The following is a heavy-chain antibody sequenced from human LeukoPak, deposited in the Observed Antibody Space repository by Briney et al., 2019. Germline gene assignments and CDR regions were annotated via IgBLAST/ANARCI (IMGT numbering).Heavy chain of an antibody. V-gene: IGHV3-30*18. CDR3: AKDSSGSYYN. D-gene: IGHD1-26*01. Sequence: GRSLRLSCAASGFTFSSYGMHWVRQAPGKGLEWVAVISYDGSNKYYADSVKGRFTISRDSSKNTLYLQMNSLRAEDTAVYYCAKDSSGSYYNWGQGTLVTVSS. CDR1: GFTFSSYG. J-gene: IGHJ4*02. CDR2: ISYDGSNK.